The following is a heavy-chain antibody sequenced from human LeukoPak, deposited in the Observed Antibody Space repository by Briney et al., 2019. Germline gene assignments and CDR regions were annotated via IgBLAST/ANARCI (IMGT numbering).Heavy chain of an antibody. CDR3: ARAGDYGDYGDY. CDR2: IKQDGSEQ. D-gene: IGHD4-17*01. V-gene: IGHV3-7*01. J-gene: IGHJ4*02. CDR1: GFTFSNDW. Sequence: GGSLRLSCAASGFTFSNDWMTWVRQAPGKGLEWVANIKQDGSEQNYVDSVKGRFTISRDNAKNSVYLQMNSLRAEDTAVYYCARAGDYGDYGDYWGQGTLVTVSS.